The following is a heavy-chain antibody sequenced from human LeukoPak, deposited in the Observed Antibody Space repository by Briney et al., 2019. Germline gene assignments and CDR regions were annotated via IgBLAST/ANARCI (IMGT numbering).Heavy chain of an antibody. CDR2: INHSGST. CDR3: ARTARQARYGSGSYSFDP. D-gene: IGHD3-10*01. V-gene: IGHV4-39*07. J-gene: IGHJ5*02. CDR1: GGSISSSSYY. Sequence: SETLSLTCTVSGGSISSSSYYWSWIRQPPGKGLEWIGEINHSGSTNYNPSLKSRVTISVDTSKNQFSLKLSSVTAADTAVYYCARTARQARYGSGSYSFDPWGQGTLVTVSS.